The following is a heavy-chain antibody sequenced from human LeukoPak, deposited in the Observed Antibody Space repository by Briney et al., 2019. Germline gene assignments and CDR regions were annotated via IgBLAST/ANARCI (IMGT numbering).Heavy chain of an antibody. V-gene: IGHV3-74*01. CDR2: INSDESST. D-gene: IGHD3-10*02. Sequence: PGGSLRLSCAASGFTFSNYWMHWFRQAPGKGLVWVSRINSDESSTVYADSVKGRFTISRDNAKNTLHLQMNSLRAEDTAVYYCAELGITMIGGVWGKGTTVTISS. CDR1: GFTFSNYW. J-gene: IGHJ6*04. CDR3: AELGITMIGGV.